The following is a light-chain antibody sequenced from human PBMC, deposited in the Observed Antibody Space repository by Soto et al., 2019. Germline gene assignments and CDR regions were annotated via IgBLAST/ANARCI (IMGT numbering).Light chain of an antibody. J-gene: IGKJ3*01. CDR1: QGISNY. CDR2: AAS. CDR3: QKYNRAPFT. V-gene: IGKV1-27*01. Sequence: DIQMTQSPSSLSASVGDRVAITCRASQGISNYLAWYQQKPGKVPKLLIYAASTLQSGVPSRFSGSGSGTDFTLTISSLQPEDVATYYGQKYNRAPFTVGPGTKVDIK.